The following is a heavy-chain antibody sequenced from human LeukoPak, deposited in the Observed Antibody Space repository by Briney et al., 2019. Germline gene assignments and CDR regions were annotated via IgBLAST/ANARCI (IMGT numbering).Heavy chain of an antibody. D-gene: IGHD3-22*01. CDR1: GGTFSSYA. Sequence: SVTVSCKASGGTFSSYAISWVRQAPGQGLEWMGGIIPIFGTANYAQTFQGRVTITADESTSTAYMELSSLRSEDTAVYYCARDRRVDYYDSSGYSFGYWGQGTLVTVSS. V-gene: IGHV1-69*13. CDR3: ARDRRVDYYDSSGYSFGY. J-gene: IGHJ4*02. CDR2: IIPIFGTA.